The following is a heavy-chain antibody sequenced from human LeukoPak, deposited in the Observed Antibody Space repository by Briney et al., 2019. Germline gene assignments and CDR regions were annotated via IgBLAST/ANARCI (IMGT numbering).Heavy chain of an antibody. D-gene: IGHD3-22*01. V-gene: IGHV4-39*01. CDR1: GGSISSSSYY. Sequence: SETLSLTCTVSGGSISSSSYYWGWIRQPPGKGLEWIGSIYYSGSTYYNPSPKSRVTIAVDTSKNQFSLKLSSVPAADTAVYYCASLPLFYDSSGYYPGGFDYWGQGTLVTVSS. CDR2: IYYSGST. CDR3: ASLPLFYDSSGYYPGGFDY. J-gene: IGHJ4*02.